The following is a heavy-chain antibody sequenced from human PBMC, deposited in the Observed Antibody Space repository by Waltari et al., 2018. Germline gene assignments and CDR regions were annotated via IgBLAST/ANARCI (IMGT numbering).Heavy chain of an antibody. J-gene: IGHJ3*02. V-gene: IGHV3-74*02. CDR2: INSDGSST. D-gene: IGHD4-17*01. Sequence: EVQLLESGGGLVQPGGSLRLSCAASGFTFSSYAMSWVRQAPGKGLVWVSRINSDGSSTSYADSVKGRFTISRDNAKDTLYLQMNSLRAEDTAVYYCASYMTTVPLRAFDIWGQGTMVTVSS. CDR1: GFTFSSYA. CDR3: ASYMTTVPLRAFDI.